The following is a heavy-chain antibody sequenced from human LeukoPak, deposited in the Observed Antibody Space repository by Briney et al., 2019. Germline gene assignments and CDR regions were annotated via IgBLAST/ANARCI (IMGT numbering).Heavy chain of an antibody. CDR1: GHSISSNYY. J-gene: IGHJ6*03. V-gene: IGHV4-38-2*01. CDR3: ARHLFYYYYYMDV. CDR2: IYHRGST. Sequence: SETLSLTCDVSGHSISSNYYWGWIRQSPEKGLEWIGSIYHRGSTYYSPSFESRVTISVDTSKNQFSLSLSSVTATDTAKYYCARHLFYYYYYMDVWGKGTTVTVSS.